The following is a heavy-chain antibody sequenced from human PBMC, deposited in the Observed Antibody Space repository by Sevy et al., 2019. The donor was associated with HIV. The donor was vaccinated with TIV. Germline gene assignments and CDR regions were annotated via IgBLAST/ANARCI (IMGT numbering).Heavy chain of an antibody. D-gene: IGHD4-17*01. CDR1: GFTFSSHE. CDR2: ITSSGSTM. V-gene: IGHV3-48*03. Sequence: GGSLRLSCAASGFTFSSHEMNWVRQAPGKGLEWVSYITSSGSTMYYADSVKGRFTISRDNAKNSLYLQMNSLRAEDTAIYYWARVFYGGNRDDAFDIWGQRTMVTVSS. CDR3: ARVFYGGNRDDAFDI. J-gene: IGHJ3*02.